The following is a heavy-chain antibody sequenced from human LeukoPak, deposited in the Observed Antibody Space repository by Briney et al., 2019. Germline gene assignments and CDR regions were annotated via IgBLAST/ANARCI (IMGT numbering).Heavy chain of an antibody. CDR1: GFTFSSYG. J-gene: IGHJ4*02. Sequence: GRSLRLSCAASGFTFSSYGMHWVRQAPGKGLEWVAVIWYDGSNKYYADSVKGRFTISRDSSKNTLYLQMHSLRAEDTAVYYCAARPGEVAVPYDYWGQGTLVTVSS. CDR2: IWYDGSNK. CDR3: AARPGEVAVPYDY. V-gene: IGHV3-33*01. D-gene: IGHD2-15*01.